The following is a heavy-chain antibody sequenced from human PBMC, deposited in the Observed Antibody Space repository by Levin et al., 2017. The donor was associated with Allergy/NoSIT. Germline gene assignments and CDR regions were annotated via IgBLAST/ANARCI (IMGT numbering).Heavy chain of an antibody. V-gene: IGHV1-58*02. Sequence: SVKVSCKASGFTFTSSAMQWVRQARGQRLEWIGWIVVGSGNTNYAQKFQERVTITRDMSTSTAYMELSSLRSEDTAVYYCAAEGSSPYYGMDVWGQGTTVTVSS. CDR3: AAEGSSPYYGMDV. D-gene: IGHD2/OR15-2a*01. CDR1: GFTFTSSA. J-gene: IGHJ6*02. CDR2: IVVGSGNT.